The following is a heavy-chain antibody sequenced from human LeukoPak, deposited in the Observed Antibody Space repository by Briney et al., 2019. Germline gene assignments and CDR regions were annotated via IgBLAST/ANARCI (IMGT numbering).Heavy chain of an antibody. CDR1: GASISSSTDY. CDR3: AGLIRPGWFDP. J-gene: IGHJ5*02. CDR2: IYYSGST. Sequence: PSETLSLTCTVSGASISSSTDYWDWIRQPPGKGLEWIANIYYSGSTYYNPSLKSRVTISVDTSKNQFSLKLSSVTAADTAVYYCAGLIRPGWFDPWGQGTLVTVSS. V-gene: IGHV4-39*01. D-gene: IGHD1-14*01.